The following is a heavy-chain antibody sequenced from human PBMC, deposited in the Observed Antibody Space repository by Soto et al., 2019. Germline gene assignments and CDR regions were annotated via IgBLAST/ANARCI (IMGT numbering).Heavy chain of an antibody. Sequence: SETLSLTCIVSGGSISSSSYYWGWIRQPPGKGLEWIGSIYYSGSTYYNPSLKSRVTISVDTSKNQFSLKLSSVTAADTAVYYCARGAAARRSTSNWFDPWGQGTLVTVSS. CDR1: GGSISSSSYY. V-gene: IGHV4-39*07. CDR2: IYYSGST. J-gene: IGHJ5*02. CDR3: ARGAAARRSTSNWFDP. D-gene: IGHD6-6*01.